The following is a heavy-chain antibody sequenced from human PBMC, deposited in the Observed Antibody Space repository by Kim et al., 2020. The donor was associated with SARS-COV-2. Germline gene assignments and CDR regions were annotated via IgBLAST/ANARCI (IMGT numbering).Heavy chain of an antibody. J-gene: IGHJ4*02. D-gene: IGHD3-22*01. Sequence: NPSLQSRVTISVDTSKNQFSLKLSSVTAADTAVYYCVRHFYDSSGLDFDYWGQGTLVTVSS. V-gene: IGHV4-59*08. CDR3: VRHFYDSSGLDFDY.